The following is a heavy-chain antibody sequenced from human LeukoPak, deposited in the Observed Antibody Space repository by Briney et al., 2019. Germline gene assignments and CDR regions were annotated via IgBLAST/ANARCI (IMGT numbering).Heavy chain of an antibody. D-gene: IGHD5-18*01. CDR2: IYYSGST. CDR1: GGSISSYY. CDR3: ARDSGAVGYSYGYSYYGMDV. J-gene: IGHJ6*02. Sequence: SETLSLTCTVSGGSISSYYWSWIRQPPGKGLEWIGYIYYSGSTNYNPSFKSRVTISVDTSKNQFSLKLSSVTAADTAVYYCARDSGAVGYSYGYSYYGMDVWGQGTTVTVSS. V-gene: IGHV4-59*01.